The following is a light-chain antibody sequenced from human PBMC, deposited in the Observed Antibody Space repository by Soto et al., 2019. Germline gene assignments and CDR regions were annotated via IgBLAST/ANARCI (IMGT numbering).Light chain of an antibody. J-gene: IGLJ1*01. CDR1: SSDVGGYNY. CDR2: DVS. CDR3: SSYTGNDTYV. V-gene: IGLV2-14*01. Sequence: QSVLTQAASVSRSPGQSIAISCTGTSSDVGGYNYVSWYQQHPGKAPKLMIHDVSNRPSGVSNRFSGSKSGNTASLTISGLQTDDEADYYCSSYTGNDTYVFGTGTKVTVL.